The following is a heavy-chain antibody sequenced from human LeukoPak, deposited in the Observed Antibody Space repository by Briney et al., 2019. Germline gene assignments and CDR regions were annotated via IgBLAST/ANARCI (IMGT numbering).Heavy chain of an antibody. CDR2: IYPGDSDT. J-gene: IGHJ3*02. D-gene: IGHD3-22*01. CDR3: ARSDTYYYDSSGYYYDAFDI. Sequence: GESLKISCTGSGYSFTNYWIGWVRQMPGKGLEWMGIIYPGDSDTRYSPSFQGQVTISADKSISTAYLQWSSLKASDTAMYYCARSDTYYYDSSGYYYDAFDIWGQGTMVTVSS. CDR1: GYSFTNYW. V-gene: IGHV5-51*01.